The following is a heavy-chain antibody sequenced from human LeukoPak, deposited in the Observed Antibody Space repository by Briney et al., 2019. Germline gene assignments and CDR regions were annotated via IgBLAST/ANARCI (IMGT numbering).Heavy chain of an antibody. J-gene: IGHJ2*01. CDR3: ARGIRGGKVFDL. Sequence: SETLSLTCTVSGYSISSGYYWSWIRQPPGKGLEWIGYIYYSGSTNYNPSLKSRVTISVDTSKNQFSLKLSSVTAADTAVYYCARGIRGGKVFDLWGRGTLVTVSS. CDR2: IYYSGST. CDR1: GYSISSGYY. V-gene: IGHV4-61*01. D-gene: IGHD4-23*01.